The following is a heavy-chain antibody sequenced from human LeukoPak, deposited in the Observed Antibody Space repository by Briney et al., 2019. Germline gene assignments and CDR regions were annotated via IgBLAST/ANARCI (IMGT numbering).Heavy chain of an antibody. CDR2: ISAYNGNT. Sequence: ASVKVSCKASGYTFISYGISWVRQAPGQGLEWMGWISAYNGNTNYAQKFQGRVTMTTDTSTSTAYMELRSLRSDDTAVYYCASRGGNTAMALEGVDYWGQGTLVTVSS. D-gene: IGHD5-18*01. J-gene: IGHJ4*02. CDR3: ASRGGNTAMALEGVDY. CDR1: GYTFISYG. V-gene: IGHV1-18*01.